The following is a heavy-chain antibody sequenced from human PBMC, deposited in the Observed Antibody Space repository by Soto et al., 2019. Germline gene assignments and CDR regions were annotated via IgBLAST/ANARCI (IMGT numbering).Heavy chain of an antibody. CDR2: ISGSGGST. CDR1: GLAFRSYA. V-gene: IGHV3-23*01. CDR3: AKASADYYDSSRYYYDLVRVLYFDY. Sequence: PGGSLRLACAGCGLAFRSYAMSWVLQAPGNGLEWVSAISGSGGSTYYADSVKGRFTISRDNSKNTLYLQMNSLRAEETAVYYCAKASADYYDSSRYYYDLVRVLYFDYWGQGTLVTVPS. J-gene: IGHJ4*02. D-gene: IGHD3-22*01.